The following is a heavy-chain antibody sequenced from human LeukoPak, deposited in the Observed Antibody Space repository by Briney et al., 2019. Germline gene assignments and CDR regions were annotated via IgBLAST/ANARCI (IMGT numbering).Heavy chain of an antibody. D-gene: IGHD1-26*01. Sequence: KPSETLSLTCTVSGGSISSYHWSWVRQPPGKGLEWIGYIYYSGSTNYNPSLKSRVSISVDTSKNLFSLKLSSVTAADTAVYYCARQPSYRYYFDYWGQGTLVTVSS. J-gene: IGHJ4*02. V-gene: IGHV4-59*08. CDR3: ARQPSYRYYFDY. CDR2: IYYSGST. CDR1: GGSISSYH.